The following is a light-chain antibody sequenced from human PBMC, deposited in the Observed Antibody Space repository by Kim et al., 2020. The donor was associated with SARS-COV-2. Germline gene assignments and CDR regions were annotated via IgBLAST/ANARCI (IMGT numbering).Light chain of an antibody. CDR3: QAWDSSTVV. V-gene: IGLV3-1*01. CDR1: KLGDKY. Sequence: VSPGQTASITCSGDKLGDKYACWYQQKPGQSSVLVIYQDSKRPSGIPERFSGSNSGNTATLTISGTQAMDEADYYCQAWDSSTVVFGGGTQLTVL. CDR2: QDS. J-gene: IGLJ2*01.